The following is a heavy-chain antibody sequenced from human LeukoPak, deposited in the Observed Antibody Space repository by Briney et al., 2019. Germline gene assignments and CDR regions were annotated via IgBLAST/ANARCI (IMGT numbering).Heavy chain of an antibody. J-gene: IGHJ6*02. V-gene: IGHV3-21*04. CDR3: ARDGFDIVATSTFYCYGMDV. CDR1: GFTFSSYS. Sequence: GGSLRLSCAASGFTFSSYSMNWVRQAPGKGLEWVSSISSSSSYIYYADSVKGRFTISRDNAKNSLYLQMNSLRAEDTAVYYCARDGFDIVATSTFYCYGMDVWGQGTTVTVSS. D-gene: IGHD5-12*01. CDR2: ISSSSSYI.